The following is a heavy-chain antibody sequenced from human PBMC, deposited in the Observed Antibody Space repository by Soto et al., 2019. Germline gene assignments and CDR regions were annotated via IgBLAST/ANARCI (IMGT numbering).Heavy chain of an antibody. CDR1: GGSISSYS. V-gene: IGHV4-59*01. D-gene: IGHD3-22*01. J-gene: IGHJ3*02. CDR2: LYYTGST. CDR3: ARGHYYDTSGKPGASDI. Sequence: PSETLSLTCTVSGGSISSYSWSWIRQPPGKGLEWIGYLYYTGSTNYNPSLKSRVTISVDTSKNQFSLKLNSVTAADTAVYYCARGHYYDTSGKPGASDIWGQGTMVTVSS.